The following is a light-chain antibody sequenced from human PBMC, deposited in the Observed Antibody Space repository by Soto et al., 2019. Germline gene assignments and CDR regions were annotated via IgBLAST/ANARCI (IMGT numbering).Light chain of an antibody. V-gene: IGLV8-61*01. CDR3: VLYIGSGIWV. J-gene: IGLJ3*02. Sequence: QTVVTQEPSVSVSPGGTVTLTCGLSSGSVSTSYYPSWYQQTPGQAPRTLIYSTNTRSSGVTDRFSGSILGNNAALAITGAQADDESDYYCVLYIGSGIWVFGGGSKLTVL. CDR2: STN. CDR1: SGSVSTSYY.